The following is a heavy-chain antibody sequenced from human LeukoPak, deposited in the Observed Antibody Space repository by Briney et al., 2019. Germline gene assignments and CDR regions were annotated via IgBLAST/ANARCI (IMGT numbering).Heavy chain of an antibody. CDR2: IIPIFGTA. V-gene: IGHV1-69*01. D-gene: IGHD3-16*01. CDR3: ARVMITFGGVSQNWFDP. CDR1: GGTFSSYA. Sequence: SVKVSCKASGGTFSSYAISWVRQAPGQGLEWMGGIIPIFGTAIYAQKFQGRVTITADESTSTAYMELSSLRSEDTAVYYCARVMITFGGVSQNWFDPWGQGTLVTVSS. J-gene: IGHJ5*02.